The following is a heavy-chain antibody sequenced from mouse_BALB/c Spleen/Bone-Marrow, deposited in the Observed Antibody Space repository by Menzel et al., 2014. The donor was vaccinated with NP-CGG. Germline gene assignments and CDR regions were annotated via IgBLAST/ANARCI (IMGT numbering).Heavy chain of an antibody. CDR3: ARELYYFDY. CDR1: GISITTGNYR. V-gene: IGHV3-5*02. Sequence: EVKLQESGPGLVKPSQTVSLTCTVTGISITTGNYRWSWIRQFPGNKLEWIGYIYYSGTITYNPSLTSRTTITRDTSKNQFFLEMNSLTAKDTATYYCARELYYFDYWGQGTTLTVSS. CDR2: IYYSGTI. J-gene: IGHJ2*01.